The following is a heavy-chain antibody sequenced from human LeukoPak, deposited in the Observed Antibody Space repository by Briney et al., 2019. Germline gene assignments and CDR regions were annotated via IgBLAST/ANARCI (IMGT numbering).Heavy chain of an antibody. D-gene: IGHD3-10*01. CDR3: ARDWAGGPHDY. J-gene: IGHJ4*02. CDR2: IGTAGDT. CDR1: GFTFSSYE. Sequence: GGSLRLSCAASGFTFSSYEMHWVRQVPGKGLEWVSAIGTAGDTYYPGSVKGRFTISRENAKNSLYLQMNSLRAGDTAVYYCARDWAGGPHDYWGQGTLVTVSS. V-gene: IGHV3-13*01.